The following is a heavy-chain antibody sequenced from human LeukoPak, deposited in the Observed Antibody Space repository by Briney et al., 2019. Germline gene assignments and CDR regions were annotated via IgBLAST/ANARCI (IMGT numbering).Heavy chain of an antibody. CDR2: IIPILGIA. V-gene: IGHV1-69*04. Sequence: GASVNVSCTASGGTFSSYAISWVRQAPGQGLEWMGRIIPILGIANYAQKFQGRVTITADKSTSTAYMELSSLRSEDTAVYYCAREPPERDCGGDCYDYWGQGTLVTVSS. CDR3: AREPPERDCGGDCYDY. J-gene: IGHJ4*02. CDR1: GGTFSSYA. D-gene: IGHD2-21*02.